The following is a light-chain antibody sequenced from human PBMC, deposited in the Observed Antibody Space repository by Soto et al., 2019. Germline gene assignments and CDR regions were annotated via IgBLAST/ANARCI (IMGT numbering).Light chain of an antibody. Sequence: GDRVTITCRASQNVNSWVAWYQQKPGKAPKFLIYDASNLESGVPSRFSGRGSGTEFTLTISNLQPDDFATCYCQRYNSNSRTFGQGTRV. J-gene: IGKJ1*01. CDR1: QNVNSW. CDR3: QRYNSNSRT. CDR2: DAS. V-gene: IGKV1-5*01.